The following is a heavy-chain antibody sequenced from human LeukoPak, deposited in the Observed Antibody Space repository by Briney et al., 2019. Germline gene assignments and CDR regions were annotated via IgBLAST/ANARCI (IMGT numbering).Heavy chain of an antibody. CDR2: ISGSGGST. V-gene: IGHV3-23*01. D-gene: IGHD6-13*01. CDR3: ARVYTTSSSWYGDFDY. Sequence: GGSLRLSCAASGFTFSSYALNWVRQGPGKGLEWVSGISGSGGSTHYADSVKGRFTISRDNSKSTLYLQMNSLRAEDTAVYYCARVYTTSSSWYGDFDYWGQGTLVTVSS. J-gene: IGHJ4*02. CDR1: GFTFSSYA.